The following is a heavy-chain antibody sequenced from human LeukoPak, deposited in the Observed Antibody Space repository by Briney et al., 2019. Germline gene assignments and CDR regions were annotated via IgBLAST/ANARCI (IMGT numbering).Heavy chain of an antibody. V-gene: IGHV1-8*03. J-gene: IGHJ3*02. D-gene: IGHD1-26*01. Sequence: ASVKVSCKASGYTFTSYDINWVRQATGQGLEWMGWMNPNSGNTGYAQKFQGRVTITRNTSISTAYMELSSLRSEDTAVYYCASDVGATSSDAFDIWGQGTMVTVSS. CDR2: MNPNSGNT. CDR1: GYTFTSYD. CDR3: ASDVGATSSDAFDI.